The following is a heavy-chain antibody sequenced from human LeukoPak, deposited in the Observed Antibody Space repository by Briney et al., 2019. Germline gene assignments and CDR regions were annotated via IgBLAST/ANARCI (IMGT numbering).Heavy chain of an antibody. J-gene: IGHJ4*02. CDR3: ASPRGRDGYNYGFFDY. D-gene: IGHD5-24*01. Sequence: ASVKVSCNASGYTFTGHYMHWVRQAPGQGLEWMGRIKPNSGGTNYAQKFQGRVTMTRDTSISTAYMELSRLRSDDTAVYYCASPRGRDGYNYGFFDYWGQGTLVTVSS. CDR1: GYTFTGHY. CDR2: IKPNSGGT. V-gene: IGHV1-2*06.